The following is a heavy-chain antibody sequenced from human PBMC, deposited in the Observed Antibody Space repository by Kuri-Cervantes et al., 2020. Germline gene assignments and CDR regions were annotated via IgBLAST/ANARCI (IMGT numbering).Heavy chain of an antibody. D-gene: IGHD2/OR15-2a*01. Sequence: SETLSLTYTVSGGSISSSSYYWGWIRQPPGKGLEWIGSIYYSGSTYYNPSLKSRVTISGDTSKNQFSLKLSSVTAADTAVYYCARSRRLGFLDYWGQGTLVTVSS. CDR3: ARSRRLGFLDY. CDR1: GGSISSSSYY. CDR2: IYYSGST. J-gene: IGHJ4*02. V-gene: IGHV4-39*01.